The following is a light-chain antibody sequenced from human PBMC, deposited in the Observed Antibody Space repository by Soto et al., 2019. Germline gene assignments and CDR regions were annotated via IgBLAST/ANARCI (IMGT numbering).Light chain of an antibody. CDR3: SSYTSSSTSV. V-gene: IGLV2-14*01. CDR1: SSDVGGYNY. CDR2: EVS. Sequence: QSALTQPASVSGSPGQSITISCTGTSSDVGGYNYVSWYQQHPGKAPKLMIYEVSNRPSGVSNRFSGSKSGNTASLTISGLQAADEADYYCSSYTSSSTSVFGGGTQLTVL. J-gene: IGLJ3*02.